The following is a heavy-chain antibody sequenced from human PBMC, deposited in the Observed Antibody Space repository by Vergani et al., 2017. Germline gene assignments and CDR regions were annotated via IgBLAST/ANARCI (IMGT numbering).Heavy chain of an antibody. CDR1: GGSITSSSYY. CDR3: ARTESFILRYFHWAL. Sequence: QLHLQESGPGLVKPSETLSLTCTVSGGSITSSSYYWGWIRQPPGKGLEWIGNIYHSGGAYYNPSLKGRVTISVDTSKNQFSLEVTSVTAADTGIYFCARTESFILRYFHWALWGQGTLVTVSS. V-gene: IGHV4-39*01. D-gene: IGHD3-9*01. CDR2: IYHSGGA. J-gene: IGHJ4*02.